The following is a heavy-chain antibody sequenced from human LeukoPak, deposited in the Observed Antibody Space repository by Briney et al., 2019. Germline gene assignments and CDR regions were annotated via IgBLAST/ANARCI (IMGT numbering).Heavy chain of an antibody. J-gene: IGHJ5*02. CDR2: IYYSGST. D-gene: IGHD6-13*01. CDR1: GGSIGSYY. Sequence: SETLSLTCTVSGGSIGSYYWSWIRQPPGKGLEWIGYIYYSGSTNYNPSLKSRVTISVDTSKNQFSLKLSSVTAADTAVYYCARLGTAAAGTVKYNWFDPWGQGTLVTVSS. V-gene: IGHV4-59*08. CDR3: ARLGTAAAGTVKYNWFDP.